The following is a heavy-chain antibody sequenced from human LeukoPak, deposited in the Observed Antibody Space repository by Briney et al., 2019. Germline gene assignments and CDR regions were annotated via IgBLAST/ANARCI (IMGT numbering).Heavy chain of an antibody. CDR3: AREAFYDSSGYQPYPNWLDP. J-gene: IGHJ5*02. D-gene: IGHD3-22*01. Sequence: GGSLRLSCAASGFTFSDYYMSWIRQAPGKGLEWVSYISSSGSTIYYADSLKGRFTISRDNAKNSLYLQMNSLRAEDTAVYYCAREAFYDSSGYQPYPNWLDPWGQGTLVTVSS. CDR1: GFTFSDYY. CDR2: ISSSGSTI. V-gene: IGHV3-11*01.